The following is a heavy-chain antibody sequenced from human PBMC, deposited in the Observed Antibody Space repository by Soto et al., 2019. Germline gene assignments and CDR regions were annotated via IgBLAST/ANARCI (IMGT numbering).Heavy chain of an antibody. J-gene: IGHJ5*02. CDR2: ISSSSSYI. CDR1: GFTFSSYS. D-gene: IGHD1-1*01. V-gene: IGHV3-21*01. Sequence: GGSLRLSCAASGFTFSSYSMNWVRQAPGKGLEWVSSISSSSSYIYYADSVKGRFTISRDNAKNSLYLQMNSLRAEDTAVYYCARDNEYSNWFDPWGQGTLVTVSS. CDR3: ARDNEYSNWFDP.